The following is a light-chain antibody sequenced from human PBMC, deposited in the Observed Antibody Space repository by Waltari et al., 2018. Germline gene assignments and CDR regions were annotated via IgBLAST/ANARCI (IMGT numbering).Light chain of an antibody. CDR1: ESVPATY. CDR2: GAS. J-gene: IGKJ1*01. CDR3: QQYGETPWT. V-gene: IGKV3-20*01. Sequence: EIVLTQSPGTLSLSPGERATLSCRATESVPATYLAWYQPKPGQAPTPLISGASSRATGIPDRFSGRGSGTDFTLTIARLEPEDFALYYCQQYGETPWTFGQGTKVDLK.